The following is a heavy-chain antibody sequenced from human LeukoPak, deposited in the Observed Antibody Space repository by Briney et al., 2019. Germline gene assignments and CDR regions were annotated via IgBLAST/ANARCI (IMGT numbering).Heavy chain of an antibody. V-gene: IGHV4-59*12. D-gene: IGHD3-10*01. J-gene: IGHJ5*02. CDR3: ARDGDLPYVGNWFDP. Sequence: PSETLSLTCTVSGGSISSYYWSWIRQPPGKGLEWIGYIYYSGSTYYNPSLKSRVTISVDTSKNQFSLKLSSVTAADTAVYYCARDGDLPYVGNWFDPWGQGTLVTVSS. CDR1: GGSISSYY. CDR2: IYYSGST.